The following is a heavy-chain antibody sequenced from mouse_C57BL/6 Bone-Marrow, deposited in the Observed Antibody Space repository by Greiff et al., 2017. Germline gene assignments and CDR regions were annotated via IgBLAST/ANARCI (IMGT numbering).Heavy chain of an antibody. V-gene: IGHV1-81*01. J-gene: IGHJ3*01. CDR1: GYTFTSYG. CDR3: ARPYYGSSYQFSY. D-gene: IGHD1-1*01. CDR2: IYPRSGNT. Sequence: QVQLQQSGAELARPGASVKLSCKASGYTFTSYGISWVKQRTGQGLEWIGGIYPRSGNTYYNEKFKGKATLTADKSSSTAYMELRSLTSEDSAVYFCARPYYGSSYQFSYWGQGTLVTVSA.